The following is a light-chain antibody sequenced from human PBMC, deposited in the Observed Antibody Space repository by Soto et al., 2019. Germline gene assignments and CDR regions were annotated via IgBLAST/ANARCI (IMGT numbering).Light chain of an antibody. Sequence: DIEMTQSPSTLSASVGDRVTVTCRASQSLSRWLAWYQQKPGKAPKLLIYDVSTLESGVPSRFSGSGSGTEFTLTISSLQPDDFATYYCQHYTTSSTWTFGQGTKVETK. CDR2: DVS. V-gene: IGKV1-5*01. CDR3: QHYTTSSTWT. J-gene: IGKJ1*01. CDR1: QSLSRW.